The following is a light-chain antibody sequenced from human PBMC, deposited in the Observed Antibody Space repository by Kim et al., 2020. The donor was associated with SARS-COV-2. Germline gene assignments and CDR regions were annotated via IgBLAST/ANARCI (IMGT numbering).Light chain of an antibody. J-gene: IGLJ2*01. Sequence: SSELTQDPAVSVALGQTVRITCQGDSLRRYYATWYQQKPGQAPVLVIYGKNNRPSGIPDRFSGSSSGNTASLTITGTQAGDEADYYCNSRDSNGNVVFGGGTQLTVL. V-gene: IGLV3-19*01. CDR1: SLRRYY. CDR2: GKN. CDR3: NSRDSNGNVV.